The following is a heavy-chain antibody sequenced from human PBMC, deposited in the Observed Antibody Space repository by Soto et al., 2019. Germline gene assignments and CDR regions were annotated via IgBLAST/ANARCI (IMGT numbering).Heavy chain of an antibody. J-gene: IGHJ4*02. V-gene: IGHV3-9*01. CDR3: AKGDYGDYVVDY. D-gene: IGHD4-17*01. CDR2: ISWNSGSI. CDR1: GFTFDDYA. Sequence: EVQLVESGGGLVQPGRSLRLSCAASGFTFDDYAMHWVRQAPGKGLEWVSGISWNSGSIGYADSVKGRFTISRDNAKNSLYLQMNSLRAEDTAVYYCAKGDYGDYVVDYWGQGTLVTVSS.